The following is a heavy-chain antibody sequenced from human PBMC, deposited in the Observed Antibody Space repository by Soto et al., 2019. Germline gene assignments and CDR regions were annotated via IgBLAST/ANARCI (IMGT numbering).Heavy chain of an antibody. CDR1: GYTFTSYY. CDR2: INPSGGST. CDR3: ARDHPLDYYDSSGYYRPGYFGVNWFDP. Sequence: VASVKVSCKASGYTFTSYYMHWVRQAPGQGLEWMGIINPSGGSTSYAQKFQGRVTMTRDTSTSTVYMELSSLRSEDTAVYYCARDHPLDYYDSSGYYRPGYFGVNWFDPWGQGTLVTVSS. D-gene: IGHD3-22*01. J-gene: IGHJ5*02. V-gene: IGHV1-46*01.